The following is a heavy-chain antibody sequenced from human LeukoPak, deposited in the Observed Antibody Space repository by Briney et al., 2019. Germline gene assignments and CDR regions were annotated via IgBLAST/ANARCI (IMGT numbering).Heavy chain of an antibody. CDR3: ALTAVVFDYSYYYGMDV. D-gene: IGHD6-13*01. J-gene: IGHJ6*02. CDR1: GFTFNSYG. V-gene: IGHV3-33*01. Sequence: GRSLRLSCAASGFTFNSYGMHWVRQAPGKGLEWVAVIWYDGSNKYYADSVKGRFTISRDNSKTSLYLQMNSLGAEDTAVYYCALTAVVFDYSYYYGMDVWGQGTAVTVSS. CDR2: IWYDGSNK.